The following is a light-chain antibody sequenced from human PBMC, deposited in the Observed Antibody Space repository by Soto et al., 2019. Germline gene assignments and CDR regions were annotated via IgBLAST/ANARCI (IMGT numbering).Light chain of an antibody. CDR1: HDISTY. J-gene: IGKJ5*01. CDR2: EAS. CDR3: QQLNTLPFT. V-gene: IGKV1-9*01. Sequence: DIRLTQSPSLLSASVGDRVTITCRASHDISTYLAWYQQKPGKAPKLMIYEASTLQSGVPSRFSGSGSGTEFTLTISGLLPEDFATYHCQQLNTLPFTFGQGTRLE.